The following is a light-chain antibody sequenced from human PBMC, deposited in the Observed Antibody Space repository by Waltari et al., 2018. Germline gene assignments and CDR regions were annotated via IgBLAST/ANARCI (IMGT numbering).Light chain of an antibody. CDR3: QVWESSTDHFWV. J-gene: IGLJ3*02. Sequence: SYVLTQPASVSVVRGKSARITCGGDYVGGKVEHRYQQKAGRAPVLVVYDDIERPSGIPELFSGSNSGNTATLTIGRVQAGDEADYFCQVWESSTDHFWVFGGRTKLTVL. V-gene: IGLV3-21*03. CDR2: DDI. CDR1: YVGGKV.